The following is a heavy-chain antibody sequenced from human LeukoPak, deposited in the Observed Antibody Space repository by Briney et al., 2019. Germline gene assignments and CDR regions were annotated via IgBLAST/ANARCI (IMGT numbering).Heavy chain of an antibody. Sequence: GGSLRLSCAASGFTFSSYAMSWVRQAPGKGLEWVSAISGSGGSTYCADSVKGRFTISRDNSKNTLYLQMNSLRAEDTAVYYCARDENTITMIVVVTPFDYWGQGTLVTVSS. CDR3: ARDENTITMIVVVTPFDY. V-gene: IGHV3-23*01. J-gene: IGHJ4*02. CDR2: ISGSGGST. CDR1: GFTFSSYA. D-gene: IGHD3-22*01.